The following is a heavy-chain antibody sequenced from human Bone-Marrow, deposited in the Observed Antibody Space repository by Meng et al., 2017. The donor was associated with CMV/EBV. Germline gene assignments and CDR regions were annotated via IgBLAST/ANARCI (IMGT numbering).Heavy chain of an antibody. D-gene: IGHD2-2*02. CDR2: IYYSGST. CDR1: GGPVSSGSYY. V-gene: IGHV4-61*01. J-gene: IGHJ6*02. CDR3: ARVGYCSSTSCYTPYYYYYGMDV. Sequence: GSLRLSCTVSGGPVSSGSYYWSWIRQPPGKGLEWIWYIYYSGSTNYNPSLKSRVTISVDTSKNQFSLKLSSVTAADTAVYYCARVGYCSSTSCYTPYYYYYGMDVWGQGTTVTVSS.